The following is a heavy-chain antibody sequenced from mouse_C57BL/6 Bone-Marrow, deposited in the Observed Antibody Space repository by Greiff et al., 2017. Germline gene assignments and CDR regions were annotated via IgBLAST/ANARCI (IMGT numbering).Heavy chain of an antibody. D-gene: IGHD1-1*01. J-gene: IGHJ4*01. CDR1: GYTFTSYG. V-gene: IGHV1-81*01. Sequence: QVQLQQSGAELARPGASVKLSCKASGYTFTSYGISWVKQRTGQGLEWIGEIYPRSGNTYYNEKFKGKATLTADKSTSTAYMKIRSLTSEDSAVYYGAREWYYDGRSPYYYAMDFWGQGTSVTVSS. CDR3: AREWYYDGRSPYYYAMDF. CDR2: IYPRSGNT.